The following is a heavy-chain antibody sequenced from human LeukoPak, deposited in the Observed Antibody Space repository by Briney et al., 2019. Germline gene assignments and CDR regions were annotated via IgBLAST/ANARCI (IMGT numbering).Heavy chain of an antibody. CDR1: GYSFTSYW. V-gene: IGHV5-51*01. Sequence: HGKSLKISCKGSGYSFTSYWVGWVRQMPGKGLEWMGIIYPGDSDTRYSPSFQGQVTISADKSISTAYLQWSSLKASDTAMYYCARHGERGGSSGWTRSYYYYYMDVWGKGTTVTVSS. D-gene: IGHD6-19*01. J-gene: IGHJ6*03. CDR3: ARHGERGGSSGWTRSYYYYYMDV. CDR2: IYPGDSDT.